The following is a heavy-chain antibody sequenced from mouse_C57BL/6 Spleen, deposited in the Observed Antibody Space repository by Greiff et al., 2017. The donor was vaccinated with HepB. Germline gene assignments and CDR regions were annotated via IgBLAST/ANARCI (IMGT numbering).Heavy chain of an antibody. Sequence: QVQLQQSGPELVKPGASVKISCKASGYTFTDYYINWVKQRPGQGLEWIGWIFPGSGSTYYNEKFKGKATLTVDKSSSTAYMLLSSLTSEDSAVYFCASRITTVVGDWFAYWGQGTLVTVSA. D-gene: IGHD1-1*01. CDR2: IFPGSGST. CDR3: ASRITTVVGDWFAY. J-gene: IGHJ3*01. CDR1: GYTFTDYY. V-gene: IGHV1-75*01.